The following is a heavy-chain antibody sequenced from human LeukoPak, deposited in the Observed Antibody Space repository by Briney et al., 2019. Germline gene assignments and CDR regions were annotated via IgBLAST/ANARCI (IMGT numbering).Heavy chain of an antibody. CDR3: ARTFGVVTPAYYYMDV. Sequence: SETLSLTCTVSGGSISSYYWTWIRQPAGKGLEWVGRIYTSGSPNYNPSLKSRVTMSVDTSKNQFSLKLSSVTAADTAVYYCARTFGVVTPAYYYMDVWGKGTTVTVSS. D-gene: IGHD3-3*01. CDR1: GGSISSYY. V-gene: IGHV4-4*07. CDR2: IYTSGSP. J-gene: IGHJ6*03.